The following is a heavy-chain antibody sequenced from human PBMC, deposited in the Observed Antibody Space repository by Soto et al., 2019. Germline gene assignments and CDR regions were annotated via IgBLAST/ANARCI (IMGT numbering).Heavy chain of an antibody. Sequence: GGSLRLSCAASGFSLSPYWMHWVRQVPGRGLEWVARLSSDGFGAAYADSVKGRFFISXXXAXXTXSLXXNSXRADDAAVYYCARDFGGPDYWGRGTSVAVSS. D-gene: IGHD3-16*01. CDR3: ARDFGGPDY. CDR1: GFSLSPYW. CDR2: LSSDGFGA. J-gene: IGHJ4*02. V-gene: IGHV3-74*03.